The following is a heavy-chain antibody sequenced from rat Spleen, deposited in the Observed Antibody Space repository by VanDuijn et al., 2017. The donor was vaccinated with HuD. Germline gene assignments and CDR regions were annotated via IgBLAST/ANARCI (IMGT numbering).Heavy chain of an antibody. V-gene: IGHV1-24*01. CDR1: GYTFTSYY. CDR2: IYPGNGNT. J-gene: IGHJ3*01. CDR3: ARLAAGFAY. Sequence: QVQLQQSGTELVKPASSVKISCKASGYTFTSYYMHWIRQQPGNGLEWIGWIYPGNGNTKYNQKFDGKATLTADTSSSTAYMQLSSLTSEDSAVFFCARLAAGFAYWGQGTLVTVSS.